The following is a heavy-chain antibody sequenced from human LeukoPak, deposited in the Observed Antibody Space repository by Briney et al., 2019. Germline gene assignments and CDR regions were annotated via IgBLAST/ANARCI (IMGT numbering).Heavy chain of an antibody. D-gene: IGHD3-10*01. CDR1: GYTFTSYG. V-gene: IGHV1-18*01. CDR3: GRVVYRDVLLWFGELTSFDY. CDR2: ISAYTGNT. Sequence: ASVKVSCKASGYTFTSYGISWVRQAPGQGLEWMGWISAYTGNTNYAQKLQGRVTMTTDTSTSTAYMELRSLRSDDTAVYYCGRVVYRDVLLWFGELTSFDYWGQGTLVTVSS. J-gene: IGHJ4*02.